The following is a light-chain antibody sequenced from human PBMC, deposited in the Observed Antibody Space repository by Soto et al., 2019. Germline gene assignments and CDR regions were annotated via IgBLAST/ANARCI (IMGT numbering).Light chain of an antibody. CDR3: NQYNTLPPYT. CDR1: QSVTDW. CDR2: KAS. Sequence: DIQMTQSPSTLSASVVDRVTLTCRASQSVTDWLAWYPQKPGEAPKVLIYKASNLESGVPSRFSGSGIGTEFTLTISSLQPDDSAVYYCNQYNTLPPYTFGQGTKLEI. J-gene: IGKJ2*01. V-gene: IGKV1-5*03.